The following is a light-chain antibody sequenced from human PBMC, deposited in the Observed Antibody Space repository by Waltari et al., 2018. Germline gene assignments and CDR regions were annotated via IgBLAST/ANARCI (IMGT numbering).Light chain of an antibody. Sequence: EIVMTQSPGTLSVSPGERATLSCRASQSVGRNLAWYQQRPGQAPRLLIYGASTRATGIPARFSGGGSGTEFTLTICSLQSEDFAVYYCQQYETSPPGLTFGGGTKVEI. CDR3: QQYETSPPGLT. J-gene: IGKJ4*01. CDR2: GAS. CDR1: QSVGRN. V-gene: IGKV3-15*01.